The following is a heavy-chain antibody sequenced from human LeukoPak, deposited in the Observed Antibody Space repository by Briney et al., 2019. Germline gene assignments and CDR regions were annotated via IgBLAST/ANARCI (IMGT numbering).Heavy chain of an antibody. CDR3: ARPGYSSSWYLSSTAFDI. Sequence: GESLKISCKGSGYSFTSYWIGWVRQMPGKGLEWMGIIYPGDSDTRYSPSFQGQVTISADKSISTAYLQWSSLKASDTAMYYCARPGYSSSWYLSSTAFDIWGPGTMVTVSS. V-gene: IGHV5-51*01. CDR2: IYPGDSDT. J-gene: IGHJ3*02. CDR1: GYSFTSYW. D-gene: IGHD6-13*01.